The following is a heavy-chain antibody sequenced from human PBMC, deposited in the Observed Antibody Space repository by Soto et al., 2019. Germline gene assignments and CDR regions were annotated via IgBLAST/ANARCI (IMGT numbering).Heavy chain of an antibody. D-gene: IGHD4-17*01. CDR3: VGDYGSFLNYFDY. CDR2: FYHSGST. J-gene: IGHJ4*02. Sequence: PSETLSLTCAVSGYSISSGYYWGWIRQPPGKGLEWIGSFYHSGSTYYNPSLKSRVTISVDTSKNQFSLKLSSVTAADTAVYYCVGDYGSFLNYFDYWGQGTLVTVSS. V-gene: IGHV4-38-2*01. CDR1: GYSISSGYY.